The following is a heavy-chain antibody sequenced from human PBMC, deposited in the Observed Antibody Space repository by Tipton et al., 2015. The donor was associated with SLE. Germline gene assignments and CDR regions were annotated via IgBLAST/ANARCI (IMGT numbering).Heavy chain of an antibody. CDR2: INHSGST. CDR1: GGSFSNYY. Sequence: TLSLTCAVYGGSFSNYYWTWIRQPPGKGLEWIGEINHSGSTNYNPSLKARVTLSADTSKNQFSLKLSSVTAADTAVYYCASGDAFDIWGQGTMVTVSS. CDR3: ASGDAFDI. V-gene: IGHV4-34*01. J-gene: IGHJ3*02.